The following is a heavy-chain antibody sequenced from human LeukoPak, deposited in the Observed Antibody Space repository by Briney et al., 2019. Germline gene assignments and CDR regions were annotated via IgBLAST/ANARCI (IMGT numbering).Heavy chain of an antibody. J-gene: IGHJ6*03. D-gene: IGHD2-2*01. Sequence: SVKVSCKASGGTFTSYSVSWVRQAPGHGLEWMGGIVPIFGTTNYAEKFKGRVTMTTDESTTIVYMELSSLRSEDTAVYYCARGLVVPSLFRGAIEIYYYYMDVWGKGTTVTVSS. CDR1: GGTFTSYS. V-gene: IGHV1-69*05. CDR2: IVPIFGTT. CDR3: ARGLVVPSLFRGAIEIYYYYMDV.